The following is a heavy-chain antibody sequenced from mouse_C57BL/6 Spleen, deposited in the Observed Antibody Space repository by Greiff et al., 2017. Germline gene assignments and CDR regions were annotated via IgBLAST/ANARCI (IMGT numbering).Heavy chain of an antibody. CDR2: ISYDGSN. CDR3: ARTDYGILFAY. V-gene: IGHV3-6*01. D-gene: IGHD2-1*01. CDR1: GYSITSGYY. Sequence: EVQRVESGPGLVKPSQSLSLTCSVTGYSITSGYYWNWIRQFPGNKLEWMGYISYDGSNNYNPSLKNRISITRDTSKNQFFLKLNSVTTEDTATYYCARTDYGILFAYWGQGTLVTVSA. J-gene: IGHJ3*01.